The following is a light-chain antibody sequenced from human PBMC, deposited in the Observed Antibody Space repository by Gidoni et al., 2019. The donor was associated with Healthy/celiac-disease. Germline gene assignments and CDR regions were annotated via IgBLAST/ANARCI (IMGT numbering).Light chain of an antibody. V-gene: IGKV3-11*01. Sequence: DIVFTQSPATLSLSPGERATLSSRAVQSVSSYLAWYQQKPGQAPRLLIYDATNRATGIPARFSGSGSGTDFTLTISRLEDEDVAVCYCQQSRNWHLTFGGGTKVEIK. J-gene: IGKJ4*01. CDR1: QSVSSY. CDR2: DAT. CDR3: QQSRNWHLT.